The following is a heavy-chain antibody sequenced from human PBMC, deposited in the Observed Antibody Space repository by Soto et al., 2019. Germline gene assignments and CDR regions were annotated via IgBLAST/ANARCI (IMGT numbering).Heavy chain of an antibody. D-gene: IGHD2-15*01. CDR2: ISYDGSNK. CDR3: SSWSDYYYYGMDV. V-gene: IGHV3-30*03. CDR1: GFTFGNYG. J-gene: IGHJ6*02. Sequence: GGSLRLSCAASGFTFGNYGMHWVRQAPGKGLEWVAVISYDGSNKYYADSVKGRFTISRDNSKNTLYLQMNSLRAEDTAVYYCSSWSDYYYYGMDVWGQGTTVTVSS.